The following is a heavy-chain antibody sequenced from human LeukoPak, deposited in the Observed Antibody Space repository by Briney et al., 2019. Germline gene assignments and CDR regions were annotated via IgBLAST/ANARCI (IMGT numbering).Heavy chain of an antibody. D-gene: IGHD4-17*01. CDR3: ARLVNQFDYVTGRFDY. CDR2: MNPNSGNT. Sequence: ASVKVSCKASGYTFTTHDINWVRQAPGQGLEWMGWMNPNSGNTGFAQKFQGRVTITRNTSISTAYLELSSLRSEDTVAYYCARLVNQFDYVTGRFDYWGQGTLVTVSS. J-gene: IGHJ4*02. CDR1: GYTFTTHD. V-gene: IGHV1-8*02.